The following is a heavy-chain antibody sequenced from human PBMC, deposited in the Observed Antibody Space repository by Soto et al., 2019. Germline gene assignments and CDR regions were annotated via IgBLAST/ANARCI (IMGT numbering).Heavy chain of an antibody. D-gene: IGHD3-16*01. CDR1: GGAVSSGTYY. Sequence: QVQLQESGPGLVKPSETLSLTCTVSGGAVSSGTYYWNWIRQPPGKGLEWIGFIYYSGSTNYNPSVKSRVTISVDTSKNQFSLKLSSVTAADTAVYYCARAFWGESGPSFDYWGQGILVTVSS. V-gene: IGHV4-61*01. CDR2: IYYSGST. J-gene: IGHJ4*02. CDR3: ARAFWGESGPSFDY.